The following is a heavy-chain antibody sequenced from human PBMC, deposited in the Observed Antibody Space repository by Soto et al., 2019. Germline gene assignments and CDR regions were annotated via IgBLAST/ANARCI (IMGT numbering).Heavy chain of an antibody. D-gene: IGHD6-13*01. CDR1: GFTFSNYG. Sequence: GGSLRLSCAASGFTFSNYGMSWVRQAPGKGLEWVSAISGNGGGTYYADSVKGRFTISRDNSRNTMYLQVNSLRAEDTAVYYCGVSTRYEWGYWGRGTLVTVSS. J-gene: IGHJ4*02. CDR3: GVSTRYEWGY. V-gene: IGHV3-23*01. CDR2: ISGNGGGT.